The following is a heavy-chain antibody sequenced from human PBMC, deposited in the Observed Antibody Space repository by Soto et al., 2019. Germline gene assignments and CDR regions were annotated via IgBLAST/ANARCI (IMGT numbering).Heavy chain of an antibody. CDR1: GGTFSSYA. CDR2: IIPIFGTA. Sequence: QVQLVQSGAEVKKPGSSVKVSCKASGGTFSSYAISWVRQAPGQGLEWMGGIIPIFGTANYAQKFQGRVTVPADGSTCTGYMGRGRLGSGDTAVFYCARDGGGGYSGYDVGYFDYWGQGTLVTVSS. V-gene: IGHV1-69*01. J-gene: IGHJ4*02. D-gene: IGHD5-12*01. CDR3: ARDGGGGYSGYDVGYFDY.